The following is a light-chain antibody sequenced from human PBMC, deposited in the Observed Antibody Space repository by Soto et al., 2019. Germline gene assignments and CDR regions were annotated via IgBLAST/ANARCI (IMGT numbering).Light chain of an antibody. J-gene: IGLJ3*02. CDR3: QSYYSSLSAWV. Sequence: QSVLTQPPSASAAPGQTVTISCTGSSSNIGAGYDVHRYQQLPGTRPKLLIYGDNNRLSGVPDRFSASKSGTSASLAITGLQAEEEADYYCQSYYSSLSAWVFGGGTKLTVL. V-gene: IGLV1-40*01. CDR2: GDN. CDR1: SSNIGAGYD.